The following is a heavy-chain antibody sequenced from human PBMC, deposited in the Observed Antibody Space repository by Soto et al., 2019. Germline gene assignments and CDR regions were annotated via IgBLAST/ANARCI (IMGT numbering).Heavy chain of an antibody. Sequence: GGSLRLSCAASGFTFSSYWMSWVRQAPGKGLEWVANIKQDGSEKYYVDSVKGRFTISRDNAKNSLYLQMNSLRAEDTAVYYCARADYYYDSSGPFDYWGQGTLVTVSS. J-gene: IGHJ4*02. CDR2: IKQDGSEK. D-gene: IGHD3-22*01. CDR1: GFTFSSYW. V-gene: IGHV3-7*03. CDR3: ARADYYYDSSGPFDY.